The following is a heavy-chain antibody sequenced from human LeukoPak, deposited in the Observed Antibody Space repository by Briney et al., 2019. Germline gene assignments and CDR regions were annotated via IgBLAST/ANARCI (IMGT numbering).Heavy chain of an antibody. Sequence: VASVTVSCKASGYTFTGYYMHWVRQAPGQGLEWMGWINPNSGGTNYAQKFQGRVTMTRDTSISTAYMELSRLRSDDTAVYYCARVAYSYGTNWFDPWGQGTLVTVSS. V-gene: IGHV1-2*02. CDR3: ARVAYSYGTNWFDP. D-gene: IGHD5-18*01. CDR2: INPNSGGT. J-gene: IGHJ5*02. CDR1: GYTFTGYY.